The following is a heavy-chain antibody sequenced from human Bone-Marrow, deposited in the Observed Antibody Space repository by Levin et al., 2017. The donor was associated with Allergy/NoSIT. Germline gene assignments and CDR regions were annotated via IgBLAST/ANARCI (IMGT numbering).Heavy chain of an antibody. CDR1: GFTFSSYW. CDR3: ARSRHIMITFGGLIASHFDS. CDR2: IKQDGSDK. J-gene: IGHJ4*02. V-gene: IGHV3-7*01. Sequence: GGSLRLSCAASGFTFSSYWMSWVRQAPGKGLEWVANIKQDGSDKYYVDSVKGRFTISRDNAKNSLYLQMNSLRAEDTAVYYCARSRHIMITFGGLIASHFDSWGQGTLVTVSS. D-gene: IGHD3-16*02.